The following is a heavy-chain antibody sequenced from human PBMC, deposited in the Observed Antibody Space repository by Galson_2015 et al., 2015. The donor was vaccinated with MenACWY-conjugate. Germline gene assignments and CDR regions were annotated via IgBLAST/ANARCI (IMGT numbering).Heavy chain of an antibody. Sequence: GSLRLSCAASGFTFSNYAMTWVRQAPGKGLAWVSTISASGGITNYADSVKGRFTISRGNYDKTLYLQMNDLRAEDTAVYYCAKDLWARESSYGPFEYWGQGTLVTFSS. CDR3: AKDLWARESSYGPFEY. CDR2: ISASGGIT. D-gene: IGHD5-18*01. CDR1: GFTFSNYA. J-gene: IGHJ4*02. V-gene: IGHV3-23*01.